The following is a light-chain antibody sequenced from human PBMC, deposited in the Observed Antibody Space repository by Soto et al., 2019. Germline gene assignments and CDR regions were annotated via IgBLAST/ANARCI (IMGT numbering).Light chain of an antibody. CDR2: LNSDGSH. CDR1: SGHSSYA. V-gene: IGLV4-69*01. Sequence: QTVVTQSPSASASLGASVKLTCTLSSGHSSYAIAWHQQQPEKGPRYLMKLNSDGSHSKGDGIPDRFSGSSSGAERYLTISSLQSEDEAYYYCQTWGTGVFGGGTKVTVL. J-gene: IGLJ3*02. CDR3: QTWGTGV.